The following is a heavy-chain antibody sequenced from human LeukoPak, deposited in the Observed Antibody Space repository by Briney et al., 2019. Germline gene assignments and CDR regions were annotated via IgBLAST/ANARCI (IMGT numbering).Heavy chain of an antibody. CDR1: GYSFTSYW. D-gene: IGHD6-19*01. CDR3: ARHARGVTAVAGTFWGY. V-gene: IGHV5-51*01. Sequence: GESLKISCKGSGYSFTSYWIGWVRQMPGKGLEWIGIIYPGDSDTRYSPSFQGQVTISADKSISTAYLQWSSLKASDTAMYYCARHARGVTAVAGTFWGYWGQGTLVTVSS. CDR2: IYPGDSDT. J-gene: IGHJ4*02.